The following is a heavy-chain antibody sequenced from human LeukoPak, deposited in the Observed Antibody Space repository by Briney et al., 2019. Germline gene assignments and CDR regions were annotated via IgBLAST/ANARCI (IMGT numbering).Heavy chain of an antibody. CDR2: IIPILGIA. D-gene: IGHD2-21*02. Sequence: GSSVTVSFKASVGTCSSYSISWVRQAPGQALEWMGRIIPILGIANYAQKLQGRVTITADKSTSTAYMELSSLRSEDTAVDYCARDPCWGGDCPKFAFDIWGQGTMVTVSS. V-gene: IGHV1-69*04. J-gene: IGHJ3*02. CDR1: VGTCSSYS. CDR3: ARDPCWGGDCPKFAFDI.